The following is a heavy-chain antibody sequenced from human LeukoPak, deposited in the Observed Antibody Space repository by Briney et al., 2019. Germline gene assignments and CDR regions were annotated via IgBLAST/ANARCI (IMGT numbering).Heavy chain of an antibody. CDR2: INSDGSST. J-gene: IGHJ4*02. V-gene: IGHV3-74*01. CDR1: GFTFSSYW. Sequence: GGSLRLSCAASGFTFSSYWMNWVRQAPGKGLEWVSRINSDGSSTSYADSVKGRFTISRDNAKNTLYLQMNSLRAEDTAVYYCARDMSEYYYDSSSPDYWGQGTLVTVSS. CDR3: ARDMSEYYYDSSSPDY. D-gene: IGHD3-22*01.